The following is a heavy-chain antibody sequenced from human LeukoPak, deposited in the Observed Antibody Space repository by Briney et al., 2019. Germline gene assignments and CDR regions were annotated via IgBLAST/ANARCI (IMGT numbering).Heavy chain of an antibody. Sequence: GGSLRLSCAASGFTLSSYSMNWVRLAPGKGLEWVSSISSSSSYIYYADSVKGRFTISRDNAKNSLYLQMNSLRAEDTAVYYCARGGWDYYDSSGSSFQHWGQGTLVTVSS. CDR1: GFTLSSYS. CDR3: ARGGWDYYDSSGSSFQH. CDR2: ISSSSSYI. V-gene: IGHV3-21*01. J-gene: IGHJ1*01. D-gene: IGHD3-22*01.